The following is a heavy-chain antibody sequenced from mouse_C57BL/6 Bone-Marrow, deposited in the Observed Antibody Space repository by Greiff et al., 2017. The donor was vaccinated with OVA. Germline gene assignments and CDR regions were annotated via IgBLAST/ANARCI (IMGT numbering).Heavy chain of an antibody. J-gene: IGHJ1*03. Sequence: VQLQQSGPGLVQPSQSLSITCTVSGFSLTSYGVHWVRQSPGKGLEWLGVIWRGGSTDYNAAFMSRLSITKDNSKSQVFFKMNSLQADDTAIYYCAIYYYGSRGYFDVWGTGTTVTVSS. CDR1: GFSLTSYG. V-gene: IGHV2-5*01. CDR3: AIYYYGSRGYFDV. D-gene: IGHD1-1*01. CDR2: IWRGGST.